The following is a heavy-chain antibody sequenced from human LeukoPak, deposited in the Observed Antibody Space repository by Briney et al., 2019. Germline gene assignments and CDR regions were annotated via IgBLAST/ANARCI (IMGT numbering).Heavy chain of an antibody. Sequence: PSETLSLTCTVSGASISSGSNYWSWIRQPAGKGLEWIGRIYTGGRTDYNPSLKSRVTISVDMSKNQFSLNLYSVTAADTAVYYCARTGDCSSSSCYYTFDMWGQGTLVTVCS. CDR3: ARTGDCSSSSCYYTFDM. CDR1: GASISSGSNY. D-gene: IGHD2-2*01. J-gene: IGHJ3*02. V-gene: IGHV4-61*02. CDR2: IYTGGRT.